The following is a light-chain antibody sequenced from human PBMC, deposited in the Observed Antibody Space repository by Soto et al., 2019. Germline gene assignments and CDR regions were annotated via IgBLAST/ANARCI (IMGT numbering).Light chain of an antibody. CDR3: QHSYSTRWT. CDR2: AAS. J-gene: IGKJ1*01. Sequence: DIQMTQSPSSLSASVADRVTITCRASQSISSYLNWYQQKPGKAPKLLIYAASSLQSGVPSRFSGSGSGTDFTPTIISLQTEDCATYYCQHSYSTRWTFGQGTKVEIK. V-gene: IGKV1-39*01. CDR1: QSISSY.